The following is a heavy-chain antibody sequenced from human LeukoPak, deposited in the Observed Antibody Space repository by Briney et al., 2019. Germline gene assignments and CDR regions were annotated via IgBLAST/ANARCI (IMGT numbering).Heavy chain of an antibody. CDR1: GFTFSSYG. Sequence: GRSLRLSCAASGFTFSSYGMHWVRQAPGKGLEWVAVIWYDGSNKYYADSVKGRFIISRDNSKNTLYLQMNSLRAEDTAVYYCARREGYCSGGTCYFDNWGQGTLVTVSS. D-gene: IGHD2-15*01. J-gene: IGHJ4*02. V-gene: IGHV3-33*01. CDR2: IWYDGSNK. CDR3: ARREGYCSGGTCYFDN.